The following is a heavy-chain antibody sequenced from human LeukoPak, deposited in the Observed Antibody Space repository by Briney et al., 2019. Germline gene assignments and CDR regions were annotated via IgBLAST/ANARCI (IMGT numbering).Heavy chain of an antibody. J-gene: IGHJ6*03. D-gene: IGHD2-2*02. V-gene: IGHV1-46*01. CDR2: INPSGGST. CDR3: AREGQDCSSTSCYSPFSYYYYYMDV. CDR1: GYTFTSYY. Sequence: VASVKVSCKASGYTFTSYYMHWVRQAPGQGLEWMGIINPSGGSTSYAQKFQGRVTMTRDTSTSTVYMELSSLRSEDTAVYYCAREGQDCSSTSCYSPFSYYYYYMDVWGKGTTVTVSS.